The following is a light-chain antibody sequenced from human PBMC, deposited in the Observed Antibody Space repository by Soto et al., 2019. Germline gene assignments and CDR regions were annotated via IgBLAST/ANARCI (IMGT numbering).Light chain of an antibody. J-gene: IGLJ2*01. V-gene: IGLV2-14*01. Sequence: QSALTQPASVSGSPGQSITISCTGTSSDVGGYNYVSWYQQHPCKAPNLIIFDVSNRPSGVSNRFSGSKSGNSASLTISGLQAEDEADYYCSSYTGSNTPVVFGGGTKLTVL. CDR2: DVS. CDR1: SSDVGGYNY. CDR3: SSYTGSNTPVV.